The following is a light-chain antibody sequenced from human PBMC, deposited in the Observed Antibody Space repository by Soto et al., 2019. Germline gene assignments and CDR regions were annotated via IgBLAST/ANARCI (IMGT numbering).Light chain of an antibody. J-gene: IGLJ2*01. V-gene: IGLV2-18*02. CDR3: SSYAGSSTLV. CDR1: SSDVGNYNR. Sequence: QSALTQPPSVSGSPGQSVTISCTGTSSDVGNYNRVSWYQQPPGTAPKLMIYEVTSRPSGVPDRFSGSKSGNTASLTISGLQAEDEADYYCSSYAGSSTLVFGGGTQLTVL. CDR2: EVT.